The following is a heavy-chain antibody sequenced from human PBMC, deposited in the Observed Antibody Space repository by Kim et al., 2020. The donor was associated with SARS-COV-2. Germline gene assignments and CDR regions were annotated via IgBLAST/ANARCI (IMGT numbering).Heavy chain of an antibody. CDR2: INVGNGDT. CDR3: SRARQVAPTNWFDP. D-gene: IGHD2-15*01. J-gene: IGHJ5*02. V-gene: IGHV1-3*01. Sequence: ASVKVSCKASGYTFTSFGIHWVRQAPGQSLEWMGWINVGNGDTKYSQSFQGRVTITRDTSASTAYMELSSLRFEDTAVYYCSRARQVAPTNWFDPWGQGTLVSVSS. CDR1: GYTFTSFG.